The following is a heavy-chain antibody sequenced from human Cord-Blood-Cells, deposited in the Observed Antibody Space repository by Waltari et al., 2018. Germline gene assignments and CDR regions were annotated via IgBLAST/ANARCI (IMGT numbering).Heavy chain of an antibody. Sequence: QVQLVQSGAEVKKPGSSVKVSCKASRGTFRSYHIRWVRPAPGQGLEWMGGIIPIFGTANYAQKFQGRVTITADKSTSTAYMELSSLRSEDTAVYYCARYNWNDVFTLDPWGQGTLVTVSS. CDR2: IIPIFGTA. CDR1: RGTFRSYH. CDR3: ARYNWNDVFTLDP. V-gene: IGHV1-69*06. J-gene: IGHJ5*02. D-gene: IGHD1-20*01.